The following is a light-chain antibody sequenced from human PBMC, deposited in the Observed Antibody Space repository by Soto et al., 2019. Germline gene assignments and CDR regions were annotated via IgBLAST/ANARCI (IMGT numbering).Light chain of an antibody. CDR2: GNS. Sequence: QSVLTQPPSVSGAPGQRVTISCTGSSAKIGAGYDVHWYQQLPGTAPKLLIYGNSNRPSGVPDRFSGSKSGTSASLAITGLQAEDEADYYCQSYDSSLSGSMVFGTGTKLTVL. V-gene: IGLV1-40*01. CDR1: SAKIGAGYD. J-gene: IGLJ1*01. CDR3: QSYDSSLSGSMV.